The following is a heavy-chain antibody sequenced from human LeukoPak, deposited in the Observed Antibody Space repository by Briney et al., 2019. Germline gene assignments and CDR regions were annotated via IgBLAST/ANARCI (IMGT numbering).Heavy chain of an antibody. Sequence: SETLSLTCTVSGGSISSYYWSWIRQPPGKGLEWIGYIYYSGSTNYNPSLKSRVTISVDKSKNQFSLKLSSVTAADTAVYYCARALRSSGWTDYWGQGTLVTVSS. V-gene: IGHV4-59*12. CDR3: ARALRSSGWTDY. CDR1: GGSISSYY. J-gene: IGHJ4*02. CDR2: IYYSGST. D-gene: IGHD6-19*01.